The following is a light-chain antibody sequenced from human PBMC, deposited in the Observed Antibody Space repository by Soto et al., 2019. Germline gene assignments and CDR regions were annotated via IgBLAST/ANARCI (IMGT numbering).Light chain of an antibody. CDR3: QQHDSYPYT. V-gene: IGKV1-9*01. CDR1: RGISSY. Sequence: DIQLTQSPSFLSASVGDRVTITCRASRGISSYLAWFQQIPGKPPKLVIYAASTLQPGVPSRFSGGGSGTEFNLTISSLQPEDFATYYCQQHDSYPYTFGQGPKLEIK. CDR2: AAS. J-gene: IGKJ2*01.